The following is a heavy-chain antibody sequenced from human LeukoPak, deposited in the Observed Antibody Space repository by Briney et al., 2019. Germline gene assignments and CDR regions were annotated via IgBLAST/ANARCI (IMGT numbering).Heavy chain of an antibody. Sequence: GGSLRLSCAASGFTFSSYAMSWVRQAPGKGLEWVSAISGSGGSTYYADSVKGRFTISRDNSKNTLYLQMNSLRAEDTAVYYCAKDHSGSSGWYCFDYWGQGTLVTVSS. CDR3: AKDHSGSSGWYCFDY. V-gene: IGHV3-23*01. J-gene: IGHJ4*02. CDR2: ISGSGGST. CDR1: GFTFSSYA. D-gene: IGHD6-19*01.